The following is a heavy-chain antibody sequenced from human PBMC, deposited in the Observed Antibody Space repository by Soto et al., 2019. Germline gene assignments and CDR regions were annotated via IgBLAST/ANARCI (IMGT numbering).Heavy chain of an antibody. CDR2: INPNSGGT. J-gene: IGHJ5*02. D-gene: IGHD3-10*01. CDR3: VKAYASGSYYKPFDP. CDR1: GYTFTGYY. Sequence: ASVKVSCKASGYTFTGYYMHWVRQAPGQGLEWMGWINPNSGGTNYARKFQGRVTMTRDTSISTAYMELSRLRSDDTAVYYCVKAYASGSYYKPFDPWGQGTLVTVSS. V-gene: IGHV1-2*02.